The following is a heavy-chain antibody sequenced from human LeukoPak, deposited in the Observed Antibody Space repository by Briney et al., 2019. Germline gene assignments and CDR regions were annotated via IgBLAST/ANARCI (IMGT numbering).Heavy chain of an antibody. CDR1: GYIFSNYW. V-gene: IGHV5-51*01. D-gene: IGHD2-2*01. CDR2: IYPGDSDA. CDR3: ARTGSRPRPYNRFDP. J-gene: IGHJ5*02. Sequence: PGESLKISCKGSGYIFSNYWIGWVRQMPGKGLEWMGVIYPGDSDARYNPSFQGQVTISADRSINTAYLQWSSLKASDTAMYYCARTGSRPRPYNRFDPWGQGTLVTVSS.